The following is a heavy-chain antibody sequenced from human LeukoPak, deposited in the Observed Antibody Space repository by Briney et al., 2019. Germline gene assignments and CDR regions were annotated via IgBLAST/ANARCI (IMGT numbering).Heavy chain of an antibody. CDR1: GFTFISYA. J-gene: IGHJ4*02. V-gene: IGHV3-30*04. CDR2: ISFHGTDT. D-gene: IGHD6-19*01. Sequence: PGGSLRLSCAASGFTFISYAIHWVRQAPGKGLEWVAVISFHGTDTFYADSVKGRFTISRDNSKNTLYLQMNSLRAEDTAVYYCAKDPNSSGWYEGVFDYWGQGTLVTVSS. CDR3: AKDPNSSGWYEGVFDY.